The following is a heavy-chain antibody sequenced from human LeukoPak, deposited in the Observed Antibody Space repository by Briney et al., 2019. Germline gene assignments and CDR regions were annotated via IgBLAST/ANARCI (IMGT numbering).Heavy chain of an antibody. CDR3: AREGDGYGIDY. D-gene: IGHD5-24*01. CDR1: GGSFSGYY. CDR2: INHSGST. Sequence: SETLSLTCAVYGGSFSGYYWSWIRQPPGKGLEWIGEINHSGSTNYNPSLKSRVTISVDTSKNQFSLKLSSVTAADTAVYYCAREGDGYGIDYWGQGTLVTVSP. J-gene: IGHJ4*02. V-gene: IGHV4-34*01.